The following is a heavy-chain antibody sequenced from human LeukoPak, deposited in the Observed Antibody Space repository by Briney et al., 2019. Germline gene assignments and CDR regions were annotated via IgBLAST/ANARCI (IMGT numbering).Heavy chain of an antibody. CDR2: IYPGVSDT. CDR3: ARSSTFYDSSGYTLPYDY. J-gene: IGHJ4*02. CDR1: GYIFPSYW. D-gene: IGHD3-22*01. V-gene: IGHV5-51*01. Sequence: GESLKISCEGSGYIFPSYWVAWVRHIPGKGLEWMGIIYPGVSDTRYSTSFQGQVTISAAKSFSTAYLQWSNLKASDTAMYYCARSSTFYDSSGYTLPYDYWGQGTLVTVSS.